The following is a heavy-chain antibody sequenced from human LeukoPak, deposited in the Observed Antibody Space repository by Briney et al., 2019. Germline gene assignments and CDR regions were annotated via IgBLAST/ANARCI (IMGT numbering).Heavy chain of an antibody. Sequence: PGGSLRLSCAASGFTFSSYGMPWVRQAPGKGLEWVAVISYDGSNKYYADSVKGRFTISRDNSKNTLYLQMNSLRAEDTAVYYCAKAYIVLMVYAPDYWGQGTLVTVSS. CDR3: AKAYIVLMVYAPDY. V-gene: IGHV3-30*18. CDR2: ISYDGSNK. D-gene: IGHD2-8*01. CDR1: GFTFSSYG. J-gene: IGHJ4*02.